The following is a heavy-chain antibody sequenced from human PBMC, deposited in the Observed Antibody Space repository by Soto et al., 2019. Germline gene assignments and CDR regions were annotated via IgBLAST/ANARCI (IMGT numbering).Heavy chain of an antibody. Sequence: KGLEWVSSISSSSSYIYYADSVKGRFTISRDNAKNSLYLQMNSLRAEDTAVYYCARVLESPTFSSTSCHYDYLVQGTLVTVSS. J-gene: IGHJ4*02. V-gene: IGHV3-21*01. D-gene: IGHD2-2*01. CDR3: ARVLESPTFSSTSCHYDY. CDR2: ISSSSSYI.